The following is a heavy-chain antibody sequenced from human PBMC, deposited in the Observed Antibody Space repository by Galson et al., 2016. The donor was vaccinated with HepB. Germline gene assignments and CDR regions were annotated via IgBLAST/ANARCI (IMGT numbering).Heavy chain of an antibody. V-gene: IGHV1-18*01. Sequence: SVKVSCKASGYTFTMYGISWVRQAPGQRPEWMGWISGYNGDTHYAQNLEGRVILTTVTSTNTAYMELRSLRSDDTALYYCARDRPRMFTVAAHNAFDVWGQGTMVTVSS. CDR1: GYTFTMYG. D-gene: IGHD6-19*01. J-gene: IGHJ3*01. CDR2: ISGYNGDT. CDR3: ARDRPRMFTVAAHNAFDV.